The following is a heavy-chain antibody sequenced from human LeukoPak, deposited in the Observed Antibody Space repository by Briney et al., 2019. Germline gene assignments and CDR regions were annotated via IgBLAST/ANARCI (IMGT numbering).Heavy chain of an antibody. Sequence: SETLSLTCTVSGGSISSYYWSWIRQPPGKGLEWIGYIYYSGSTNYNPSLKSRVTISVDTSKNQFSLKLSSVTAADTAVYYCARAGRGVLYNFDYWGQGTLVTVSS. D-gene: IGHD2-2*02. V-gene: IGHV4-59*01. CDR2: IYYSGST. J-gene: IGHJ4*02. CDR3: ARAGRGVLYNFDY. CDR1: GGSISSYY.